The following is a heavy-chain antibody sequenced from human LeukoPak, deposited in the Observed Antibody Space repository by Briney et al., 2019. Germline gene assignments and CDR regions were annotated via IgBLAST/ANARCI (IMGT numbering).Heavy chain of an antibody. CDR3: ARDLRSSGYYAFDY. CDR2: ISSSSSYI. D-gene: IGHD3-22*01. CDR1: GFTYSHYG. J-gene: IGHJ4*02. Sequence: GGSLRLSCVASGFTYSHYGMNWVRQAPGKGLEWVSFISSSSSYIYYADSVKGRFTISRDNAKNSLYLQMNSLRAEDAAVYYCARDLRSSGYYAFDYWGQGTLVTVSS. V-gene: IGHV3-21*01.